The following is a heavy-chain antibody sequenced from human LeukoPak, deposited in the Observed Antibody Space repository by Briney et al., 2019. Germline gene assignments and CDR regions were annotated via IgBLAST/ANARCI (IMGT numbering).Heavy chain of an antibody. CDR2: IKQDGSEK. CDR3: ARDRWGSSSTNWFDP. CDR1: GFTFSSYW. J-gene: IGHJ5*02. D-gene: IGHD6-13*01. Sequence: GGSLRLSCAASGFTFSSYWTSWVRQAPGKGLEWVANIKQDGSEKYYVDSVKGRFTISRDNAKNSLYLQMNSLRAEDTAVYYCARDRWGSSSTNWFDPWGQGTLVTVSS. V-gene: IGHV3-7*01.